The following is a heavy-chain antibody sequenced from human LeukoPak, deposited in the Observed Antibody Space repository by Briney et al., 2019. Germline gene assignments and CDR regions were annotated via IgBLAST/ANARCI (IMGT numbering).Heavy chain of an antibody. V-gene: IGHV3-23*01. CDR2: ISNSGGST. J-gene: IGHJ6*02. CDR3: ARRPYSDTSGRLSDV. Sequence: GGSLRLSCAASGFTFSSYVMSWVRQAPGKGLEWVSSISNSGGSTYYADSVKGRFTISRDNAKNSLYLQMNSLRDEDTAVYFCARRPYSDTSGRLSDVWGQGTTVTVSS. D-gene: IGHD3-22*01. CDR1: GFTFSSYV.